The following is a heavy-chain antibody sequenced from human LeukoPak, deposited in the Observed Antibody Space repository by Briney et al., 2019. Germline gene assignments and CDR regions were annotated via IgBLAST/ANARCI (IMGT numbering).Heavy chain of an antibody. J-gene: IGHJ6*03. D-gene: IGHD5/OR15-5a*01. Sequence: ASAKVSCKASGGTFSSYAISWVRQAPGQGLEWMGGMNPNSGNTGYAQKFQGRVTMTRNTSISTAYMELSSLRSEDTAVYYCARFGRALRTLYYYYYMDVWGKGTTVTISS. CDR2: MNPNSGNT. CDR3: ARFGRALRTLYYYYYMDV. CDR1: GGTFSSYA. V-gene: IGHV1-8*02.